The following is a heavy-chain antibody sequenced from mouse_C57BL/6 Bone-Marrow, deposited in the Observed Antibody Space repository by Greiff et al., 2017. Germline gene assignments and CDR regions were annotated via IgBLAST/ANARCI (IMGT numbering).Heavy chain of an antibody. CDR2: IDPSDSYT. V-gene: IGHV1-59*01. CDR1: GYTFTSYW. Sequence: QVQLQQSGAELVRPGTSVKLSCKASGYTFTSYWMHWVKQRPGQGLEWIGVIDPSDSYTNYNQKFKGKATLTVDTSSSTAYMQLSSLTSEDSAVYYCARSSWDFDYWGQGTTLTVSS. J-gene: IGHJ2*01. D-gene: IGHD4-1*01. CDR3: ARSSWDFDY.